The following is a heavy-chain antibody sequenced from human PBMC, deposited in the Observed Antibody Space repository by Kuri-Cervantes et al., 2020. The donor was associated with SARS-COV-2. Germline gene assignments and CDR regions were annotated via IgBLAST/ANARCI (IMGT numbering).Heavy chain of an antibody. J-gene: IGHJ6*03. CDR1: GFTFSSYG. V-gene: IGHV3-30*02. CDR2: IRYDGSNK. D-gene: IGHD2/OR15-2a*01. Sequence: LSLTCAASGFTFSSYGMHWVRQAPGKGLEWVAFIRYDGSNKYYADSVKGRFTISRDNSKNTLYLQMNSLRAEDTAVYYCAREGTHLSSYYYMDVWGKGTTVTVSS. CDR3: AREGTHLSSYYYMDV.